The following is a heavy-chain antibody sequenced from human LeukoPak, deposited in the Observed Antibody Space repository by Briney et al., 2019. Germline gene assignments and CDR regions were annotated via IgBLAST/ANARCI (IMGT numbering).Heavy chain of an antibody. D-gene: IGHD2-2*01. V-gene: IGHV4-34*01. Sequence: SETLSLTCAVYGGSFSGYYWSWIRQPPGKGLEWIGEINHSGSTNYNPSLKSRVIISVDTSKNQFSLKLSSVTAADTAVYYCARGGEIVVVPAATRNFDYWGQGTLVTVSS. CDR2: INHSGST. J-gene: IGHJ4*02. CDR1: GGSFSGYY. CDR3: ARGGEIVVVPAATRNFDY.